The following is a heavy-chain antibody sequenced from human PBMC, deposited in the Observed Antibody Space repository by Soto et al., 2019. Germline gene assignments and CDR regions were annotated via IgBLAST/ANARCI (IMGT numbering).Heavy chain of an antibody. CDR1: GGSISSSSYY. V-gene: IGHV4-39*01. J-gene: IGHJ2*01. Sequence: SSETLSLTCTVSGGSISSSSYYWGWIRQPPGKGLEWIGSIYYSGSTYYNPSLKSRVTISVDTSKNQFSLKLSSVTAADTAVYYCARRRWDYGDYIRNWYFDLWGRGTLVTVSS. CDR2: IYYSGST. CDR3: ARRRWDYGDYIRNWYFDL. D-gene: IGHD4-17*01.